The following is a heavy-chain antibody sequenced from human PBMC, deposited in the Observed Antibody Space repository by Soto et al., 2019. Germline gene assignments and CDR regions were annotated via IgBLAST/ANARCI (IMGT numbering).Heavy chain of an antibody. Sequence: SETLSLTCTVSGDSVTSVSDYWSWIRQPPGKGLGWIGYIYYSGSADYNPSLGSRVTISIDTSKNQFSLILTSVTAADTAVYYCERGVGRGYYDYHIDIWGQGTTVTVS. D-gene: IGHD3-10*01. CDR1: GDSVTSVSDY. CDR2: IYYSGSA. J-gene: IGHJ6*02. V-gene: IGHV4-61*01. CDR3: ERGVGRGYYDYHIDI.